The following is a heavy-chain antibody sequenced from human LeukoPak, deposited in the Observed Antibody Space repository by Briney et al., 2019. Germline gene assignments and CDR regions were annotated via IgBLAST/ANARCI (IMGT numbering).Heavy chain of an antibody. CDR3: ARGRVYDFWTPIPAAQSRRDFDY. D-gene: IGHD3-3*01. CDR2: IHYSGTT. CDR1: GGSISTFH. Sequence: PSETLSLTCTVSGGSISTFHWTWIRQPPGKGLEWIGYIHYSGTTNYNPSLKSRVTISVDTSKNQFSLKLTSVTAADTAVYYCARGRVYDFWTPIPAAQSRRDFDYWGQGTLVTVSS. V-gene: IGHV4-59*01. J-gene: IGHJ4*02.